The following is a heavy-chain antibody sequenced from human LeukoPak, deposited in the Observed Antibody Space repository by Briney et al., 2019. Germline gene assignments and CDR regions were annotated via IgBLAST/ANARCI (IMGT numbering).Heavy chain of an antibody. CDR2: IYSGTT. Sequence: GGSLRLSCTVSGFSVNDNSMSWVRQAPGKGLEWVSFIYSGTTHYSDSVKGRFTISRDNSKNTLYLQMNSLRAEDTAVYYCARRAGAYSHPYDYWGQGTLVTVSS. CDR1: GFSVNDNS. J-gene: IGHJ4*02. V-gene: IGHV3-53*01. D-gene: IGHD4/OR15-4a*01. CDR3: ARRAGAYSHPYDY.